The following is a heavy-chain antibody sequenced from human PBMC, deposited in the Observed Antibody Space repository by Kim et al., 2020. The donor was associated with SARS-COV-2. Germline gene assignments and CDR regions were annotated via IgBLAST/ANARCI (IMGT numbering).Heavy chain of an antibody. D-gene: IGHD6-6*01. Sequence: SVKVSCKASGDTFSIYAFSWVRQAPGQGLEWMGRIIPVQGIAKYAQKFQGRVTITADKSTSTVYMEMTSLRSEDTAMHYCASLDVHILWGQGTLVTVSS. CDR3: ASLDVHIL. CDR1: GDTFSIYA. J-gene: IGHJ4*02. V-gene: IGHV1-69*04. CDR2: IIPVQGIA.